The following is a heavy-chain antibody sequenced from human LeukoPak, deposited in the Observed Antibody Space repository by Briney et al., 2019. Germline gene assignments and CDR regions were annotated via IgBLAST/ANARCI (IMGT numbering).Heavy chain of an antibody. J-gene: IGHJ5*02. V-gene: IGHV1-69*05. D-gene: IGHD3-22*01. CDR3: ARTNYYDSSGYSGNNWFDP. CDR2: IIPIFGTA. CDR1: GGTFSSYA. Sequence: SVKVSCKASGGTFSSYAISWVRQAPGQGLEWMGGIIPIFGTANYAQKFQGRVTITTDESTSTAYMELSSLRSEDTAVYYRARTNYYDSSGYSGNNWFDPWGQGTLVTVSS.